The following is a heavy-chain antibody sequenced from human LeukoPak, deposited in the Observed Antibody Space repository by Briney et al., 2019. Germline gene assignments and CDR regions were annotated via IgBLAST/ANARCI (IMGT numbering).Heavy chain of an antibody. Sequence: GGPLSPSGAASGLIFTTYFRSGVRQPPGKGLEGVASIKNDGSEKYYVDSVRGRFTISRDNTMNSLYLQMSSLRAEDTAVYYCATDRGWRTSGYYLYYFEYWGQGTLVTYSS. CDR1: GLIFTTYF. CDR2: IKNDGSEK. J-gene: IGHJ4*02. D-gene: IGHD3-3*01. V-gene: IGHV3-7*01. CDR3: ATDRGWRTSGYYLYYFEY.